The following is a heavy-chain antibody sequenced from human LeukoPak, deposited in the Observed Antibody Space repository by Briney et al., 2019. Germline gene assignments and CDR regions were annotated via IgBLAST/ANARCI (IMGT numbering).Heavy chain of an antibody. CDR3: ALACSSTSCYARAFDI. D-gene: IGHD2-2*01. CDR1: GFTFSSYN. Sequence: GGSLRLSCAASGFTFSSYNMNWVRQAPGKGLEWVSSISSSSSNYIYYADSVKGRFTISRDNAKNSLYLQMNSLRAEDTAVYYCALACSSTSCYARAFDIWGQGTMVTVSS. V-gene: IGHV3-21*01. J-gene: IGHJ3*02. CDR2: ISSSSSNYI.